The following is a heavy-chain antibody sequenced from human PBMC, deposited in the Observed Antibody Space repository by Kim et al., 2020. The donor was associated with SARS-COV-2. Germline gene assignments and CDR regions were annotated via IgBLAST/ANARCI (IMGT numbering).Heavy chain of an antibody. CDR3: TKADDLVTAVFDQ. J-gene: IGHJ5*02. V-gene: IGHV3-23*01. CDR1: GFTFKDFA. CDR2: ISNSGGGT. Sequence: GGSLRLSCEGSGFTFKDFAINWVRQTPQKGLEWVSGISNSGGGTAYRDSVRGRFVISRDNSKSTVCLQMNTLRADDSAIYYCTKADDLVTAVFDQWGQGTLVSVSS. D-gene: IGHD2-21*02.